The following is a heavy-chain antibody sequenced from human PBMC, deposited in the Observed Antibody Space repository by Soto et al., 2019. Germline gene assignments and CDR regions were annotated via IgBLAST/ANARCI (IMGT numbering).Heavy chain of an antibody. D-gene: IGHD3-22*01. J-gene: IGHJ4*01. V-gene: IGHV1-2*02. CDR3: ARGRYSKSYYSDSSVHYMGF. CDR2: INPNSGGT. CDR1: GYTFTDFY. Sequence: ASVKVSCKSSGYTFTDFYMHWVRQAPGRGLEGMGWINPNSGGTHFAPKFQDRVTMTGDASISTAYMELSRLRSDDTAVYYCARGRYSKSYYSDSSVHYMGFWGQGTPVTVYS.